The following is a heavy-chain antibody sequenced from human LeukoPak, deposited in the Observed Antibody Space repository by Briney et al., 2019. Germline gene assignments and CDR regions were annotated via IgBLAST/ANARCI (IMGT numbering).Heavy chain of an antibody. CDR2: INNDGSTT. CDR3: ARGPRTYYYDSSGYN. J-gene: IGHJ4*02. D-gene: IGHD3-22*01. CDR1: GSTFSNYW. Sequence: QPGGSLRLSCAASGSTFSNYWMHWVRQAPGKGLAWVSRINNDGSTTSYADSVKGRFTISRDNAENTLYLQMNSLRDEDTAVYYCARGPRTYYYDSSGYNWGQGTLVTVSS. V-gene: IGHV3-74*01.